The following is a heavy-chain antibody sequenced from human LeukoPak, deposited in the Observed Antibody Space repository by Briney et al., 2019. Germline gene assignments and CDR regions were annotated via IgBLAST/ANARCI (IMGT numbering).Heavy chain of an antibody. CDR1: GLTFSSYW. CDR3: AREEREMAGITD. D-gene: IGHD5-24*01. J-gene: IGHJ4*02. Sequence: GGSLRLSCAASGLTFSSYWMHWVRQAPGKGLVWVSRINIDGSSTTYADSVKGRFTISRDNAKNTLYLQMNSLRAEDTAVYYCAREEREMAGITDWGQGTLVTVSS. CDR2: INIDGSST. V-gene: IGHV3-74*01.